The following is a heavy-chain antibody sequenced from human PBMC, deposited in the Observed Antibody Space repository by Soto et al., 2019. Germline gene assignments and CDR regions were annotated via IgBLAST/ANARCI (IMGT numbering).Heavy chain of an antibody. Sequence: GGSLRLSCAASGFTVSSNYMSWVGQAPGKGLEWVSGISGTESGGRGTCYAGSVRGRFTISRDDSKNTVFLQMYSLRDDDTAVYYCAKVRGGDTAIKNWGQGILVTVSS. CDR2: ISGTESGGRGT. J-gene: IGHJ4*02. CDR3: AKVRGGDTAIKN. V-gene: IGHV3-23*01. CDR1: GFTVSSNY. D-gene: IGHD5-18*01.